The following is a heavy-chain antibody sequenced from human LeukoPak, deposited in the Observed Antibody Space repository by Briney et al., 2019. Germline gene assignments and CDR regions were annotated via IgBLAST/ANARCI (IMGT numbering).Heavy chain of an antibody. CDR1: GFTFSSYA. V-gene: IGHV3-30-3*01. D-gene: IGHD2-2*01. CDR3: ARDEGILGYCSSTSCFRGVEQ. Sequence: PGGSLRLSCAASGFTFSSYAMHWVRQAPGKGLEWVAVISYDGSNKYYADSVKGRFTICRDNSKNTLYLQMNSLRAEDTAVYYCARDEGILGYCSSTSCFRGVEQWGQGTLVTVSS. CDR2: ISYDGSNK. J-gene: IGHJ4*02.